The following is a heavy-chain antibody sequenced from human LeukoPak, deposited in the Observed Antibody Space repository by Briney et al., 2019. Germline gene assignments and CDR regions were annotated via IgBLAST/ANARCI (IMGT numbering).Heavy chain of an antibody. CDR2: INHSGST. CDR1: GGSFSGYY. Sequence: SETLSLTCAVYGGSFSGYYWSWIRQPPGKGPEWIGEINHSGSTNYNPSLKSRVTISVDTSKNQFSLKLSSVTAADTAVYYCARRLGATAMVDYWGQGTLVTVSS. D-gene: IGHD5-18*01. CDR3: ARRLGATAMVDY. J-gene: IGHJ4*02. V-gene: IGHV4-34*01.